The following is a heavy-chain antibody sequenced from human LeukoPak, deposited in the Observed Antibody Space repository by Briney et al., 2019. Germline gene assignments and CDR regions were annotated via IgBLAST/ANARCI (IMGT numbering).Heavy chain of an antibody. Sequence: PGGSLRLSCAASGFTFSSYSMNWVRQAPGKGLEWVSYISSSSSTIYYADSVKGRFTISRDNAKNSLYLQMNSLRAEDTAVYYCARDPRQQLGSYYYYIGVWGKGTTVTVSS. V-gene: IGHV3-48*01. CDR1: GFTFSSYS. D-gene: IGHD6-13*01. CDR2: ISSSSSTI. J-gene: IGHJ6*03. CDR3: ARDPRQQLGSYYYYIGV.